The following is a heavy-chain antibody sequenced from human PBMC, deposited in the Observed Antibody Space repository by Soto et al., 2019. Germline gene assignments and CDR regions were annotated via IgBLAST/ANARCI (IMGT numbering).Heavy chain of an antibody. CDR3: XXXXGRYHAFDI. CDR1: GGSIXXXY. D-gene: IGHD1-20*01. J-gene: IGHJ3*02. V-gene: IGHV4-59*01. CDR2: IYYSGST. Sequence: QVQLQESGPGLVKPSETLSLTCTVSGGSIXXXYWXXIRQPPGKVLEWIGYIYYSGSTNYNPSLKSRVTXSVDTAKNQXXXXXXXXXXXXXXXXXXXXXXGRYHAFDIWGQGTMVTVSS.